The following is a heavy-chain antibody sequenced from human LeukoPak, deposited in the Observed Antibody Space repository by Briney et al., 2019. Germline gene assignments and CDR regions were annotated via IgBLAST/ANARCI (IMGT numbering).Heavy chain of an antibody. V-gene: IGHV3-23*01. CDR3: ARKLSGGYSHAPPPFSY. Sequence: GGSLRLSCALSGFTFSNFAVSCVLQAPGKGLEWVSGISRGGGSTYYADSVKGRFTISRDTPIDTLYLQMNSLRAEDPAVYYCARKLSGGYSHAPPPFSYWGQGTLVTVAS. CDR2: ISRGGGST. D-gene: IGHD5-18*01. CDR1: GFTFSNFA. J-gene: IGHJ4*02.